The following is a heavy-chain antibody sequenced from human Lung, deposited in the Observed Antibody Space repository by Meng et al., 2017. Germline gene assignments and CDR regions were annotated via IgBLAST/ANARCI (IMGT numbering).Heavy chain of an antibody. CDR2: INHSGST. J-gene: IGHJ4*02. CDR1: GGSFSDYY. V-gene: IGHV4-34*01. CDR3: ARGPTTMAHDFDY. Sequence: QVEAQQWGAGLLKASETLSLPCVVSGGSFSDYYWSWIRQPPGKGLEWIGEINHSGSTNYNPSLESRATISVDTSQNNLSLKLSSVTAADSAVYYCARGPTTMAHDFDYWGQGTLVTVSS. D-gene: IGHD4-11*01.